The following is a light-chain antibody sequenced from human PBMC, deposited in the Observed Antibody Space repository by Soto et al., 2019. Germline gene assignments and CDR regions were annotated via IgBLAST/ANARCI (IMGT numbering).Light chain of an antibody. CDR3: QQYNHWPPT. Sequence: DTVMTQSPVTLSGSPGERVTLSCRASQGIISNLAWYQQKRGQAPRVLIYGASTRATGVPDRFSGSGSGTEFTLTITSLRSEDFAVYYCQQYNHWPPTFGHGTKVDIK. CDR2: GAS. J-gene: IGKJ1*01. V-gene: IGKV3-15*01. CDR1: QGIISN.